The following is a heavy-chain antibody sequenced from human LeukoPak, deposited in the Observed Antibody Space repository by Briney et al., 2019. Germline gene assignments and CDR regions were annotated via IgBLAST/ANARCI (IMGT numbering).Heavy chain of an antibody. CDR1: DYIFKSYE. CDR2: ISGFNGNT. V-gene: IGHV1-18*04. CDR3: ARSGILVTGVRMDV. D-gene: IGHD4-23*01. J-gene: IGHJ6*04. Sequence: GASLKLSCKASDYIFKSYEVNWVRQAPGQGLEWVGWISGFNGNTYYAQKFQGRVTMTRDTSTNTAHLVLRSLTSEDTAVYFCARSGILVTGVRMDVWGKGTTVIVSS.